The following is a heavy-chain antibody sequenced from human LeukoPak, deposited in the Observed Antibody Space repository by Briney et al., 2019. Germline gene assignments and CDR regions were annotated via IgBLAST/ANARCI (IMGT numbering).Heavy chain of an antibody. V-gene: IGHV3-23*01. Sequence: PGGSLRLSCAASGFTFRSYAMSWVRQAPGKGLEWVSTISGSGDTTHYADSVKGRFTISRDNSKNTLYLQMNSLRAEDTAEYYCAEARYYDSGGFFSVSYFDYWGQGTLVTVSS. CDR2: ISGSGDTT. J-gene: IGHJ4*02. CDR1: GFTFRSYA. CDR3: AEARYYDSGGFFSVSYFDY. D-gene: IGHD3-22*01.